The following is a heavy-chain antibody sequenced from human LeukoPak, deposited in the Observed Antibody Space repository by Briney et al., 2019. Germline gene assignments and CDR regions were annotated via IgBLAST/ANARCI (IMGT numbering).Heavy chain of an antibody. CDR1: GGSISSYS. V-gene: IGHV4-4*07. CDR2: MYSSGST. CDR3: ARWSSGSYYYVDY. Sequence: SETLSLTCTVSGGSISSYSWSWIRQPAGKGLEWIGRMYSSGSTNYNPSLKSRVTMSVDTSKNQFSLKLSSVTAADTAVYYCARWSSGSYYYVDYWGQGTLVTVSS. J-gene: IGHJ4*02. D-gene: IGHD3-22*01.